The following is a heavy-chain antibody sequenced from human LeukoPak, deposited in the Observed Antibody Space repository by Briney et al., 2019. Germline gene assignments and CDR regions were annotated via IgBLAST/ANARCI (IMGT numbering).Heavy chain of an antibody. CDR2: ISSSSSYM. CDR1: RFTFSSYS. V-gene: IGHV3-21*01. D-gene: IGHD6-13*01. J-gene: IGHJ6*02. CDR3: ARDQESSSGSYYYYGMDV. Sequence: SGGSLRLSCAASRFTFSSYSMNWVRQAPGKGLEWVSSISSSSSYMYYADSVKGRFTISRDNAKNSLYLQMNSLRAEDTAVYYCARDQESSSGSYYYYGMDVWGQGTTVTVSS.